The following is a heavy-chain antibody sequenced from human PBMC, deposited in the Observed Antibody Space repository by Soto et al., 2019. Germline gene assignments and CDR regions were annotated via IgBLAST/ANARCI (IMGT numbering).Heavy chain of an antibody. V-gene: IGHV3-23*01. CDR3: AKGSGGTVLVSSRFYFDY. CDR1: GFTISYYA. Sequence: EVQLLESGGGLAQPGGSLRLSCAASGFTISYYAMSWVRQAPGKGLEWVSAISGRAGNTYYADSVKGRFTISRDNSKNTLSLQMNSLRAEDTALYYCAKGSGGTVLVSSRFYFDYWGQGTLVPVSP. D-gene: IGHD3-22*01. CDR2: ISGRAGNT. J-gene: IGHJ4*02.